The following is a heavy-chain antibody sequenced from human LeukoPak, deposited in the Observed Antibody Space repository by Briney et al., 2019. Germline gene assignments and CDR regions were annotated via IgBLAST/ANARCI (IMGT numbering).Heavy chain of an antibody. Sequence: ASVKVSCKASGYTITSYGISWVRQAPGQGLEWMGWITPYNGNTNYAQKFQGRVTMTTDTSTNTAYMELRSLRSDDTAVYYCARDPCESISCCGWRVWFDPWGQGTLVTVSS. J-gene: IGHJ5*02. D-gene: IGHD2-2*01. CDR2: ITPYNGNT. CDR3: ARDPCESISCCGWRVWFDP. CDR1: GYTITSYG. V-gene: IGHV1-18*04.